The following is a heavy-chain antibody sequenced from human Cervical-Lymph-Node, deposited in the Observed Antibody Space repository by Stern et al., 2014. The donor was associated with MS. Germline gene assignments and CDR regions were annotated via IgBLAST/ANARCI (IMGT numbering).Heavy chain of an antibody. Sequence: QLVESGPGLVKPSETLSLTCAVSGDSISSYTHYWAWIRQPPGKGLEWIGSVYYSGATYYNPSIKSPVTIPVDTSKNHFSLGLNSVTAADTAVYYCAKHACTGAACPFDLWGQGTLVTVSS. D-gene: IGHD2-8*02. CDR2: VYYSGAT. CDR1: GDSISSYTHY. CDR3: AKHACTGAACPFDL. V-gene: IGHV4-39*01. J-gene: IGHJ4*02.